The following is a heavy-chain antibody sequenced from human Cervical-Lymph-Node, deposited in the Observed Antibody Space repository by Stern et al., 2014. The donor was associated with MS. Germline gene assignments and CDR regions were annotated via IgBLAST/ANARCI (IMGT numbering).Heavy chain of an antibody. CDR2: IYPYDSDT. V-gene: IGHV5-51*01. CDR3: ARHVQGFDY. J-gene: IGHJ4*02. Sequence: EVQLVESGAEVKKPGESLKISCKLSGYSFTIYYIAWVRQMPGKGLEWMGVIYPYDSDTTYSPSFQRQVTISADKSITTAYLQWSSLRASDTAMYYCARHVQGFDYWGQGTLVTVSS. CDR1: GYSFTIYY.